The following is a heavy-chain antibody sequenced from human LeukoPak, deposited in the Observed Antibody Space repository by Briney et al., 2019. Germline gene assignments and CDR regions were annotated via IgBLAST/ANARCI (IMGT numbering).Heavy chain of an antibody. Sequence: GASVKVSCKPSGYTFTNYGISWVRQAPGQGLEWMGWIGAYNGDTNYAQKLQGRVTMTTDTSTRTAYMELRSLRSDDTAVYYCVRDHCSGGSCPSFDYWGQGTLVTVSS. CDR2: IGAYNGDT. CDR1: GYTFTNYG. V-gene: IGHV1-18*01. J-gene: IGHJ4*02. CDR3: VRDHCSGGSCPSFDY. D-gene: IGHD2-15*01.